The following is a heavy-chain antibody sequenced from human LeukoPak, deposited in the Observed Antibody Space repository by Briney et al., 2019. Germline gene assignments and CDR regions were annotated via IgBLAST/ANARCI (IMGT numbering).Heavy chain of an antibody. CDR1: GYTFTRYG. CDR2: ISGYNGNT. V-gene: IGHV1-18*01. Sequence: ASVKVSCKASGYTFTRYGISWVRQAPGQGLEWMGWISGYNGNTKYAQKLQGRVTMPTETSTSTAYMELRSLRSDDTAVYYCARYEVLGMTTIGDYYYMDVWGKGTTVTVSS. CDR3: ARYEVLGMTTIGDYYYMDV. J-gene: IGHJ6*03. D-gene: IGHD3-22*01.